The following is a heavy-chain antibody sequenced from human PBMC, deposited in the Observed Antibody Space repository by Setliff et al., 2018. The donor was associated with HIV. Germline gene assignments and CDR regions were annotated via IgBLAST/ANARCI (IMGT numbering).Heavy chain of an antibody. CDR3: ARVGYCSSTSCPLGY. J-gene: IGHJ4*02. CDR2: INHSGST. V-gene: IGHV4-34*01. Sequence: PSETLSLTCAVSNYSISSGYYWSWIRQPPGKGLEWIGEINHSGSTNYNPSLKSRVTISVDTSKNQFSLKLRSVPAADTAVYYCARVGYCSSTSCPLGYWGQGTLVTVSS. D-gene: IGHD2-2*01. CDR1: NYSISSGYY.